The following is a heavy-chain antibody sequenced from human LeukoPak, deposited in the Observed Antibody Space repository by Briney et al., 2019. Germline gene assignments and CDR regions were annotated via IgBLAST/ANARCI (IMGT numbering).Heavy chain of an antibody. J-gene: IGHJ4*02. Sequence: PGGSLRLSCAASGFTFSSYGMHWVRQAPGKGLEWMAVISYDGSNKYYADSVKGRFTISRDNSKNTLYLQMNSLRAEDTAVYYCAKSEYYFDYWGQGTLVTVSS. CDR2: ISYDGSNK. CDR3: AKSEYYFDY. CDR1: GFTFSSYG. V-gene: IGHV3-30*18. D-gene: IGHD3-10*01.